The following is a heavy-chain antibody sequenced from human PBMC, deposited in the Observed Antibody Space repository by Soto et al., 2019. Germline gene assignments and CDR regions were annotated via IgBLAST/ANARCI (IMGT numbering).Heavy chain of an antibody. CDR2: INHSGST. CDR1: GGSFSGYY. CDR3: ARRGQFTAFDI. V-gene: IGHV4-34*01. Sequence: QVQLQQWGAGLLKPSETLSLTCAVYGGSFSGYYWSWIRQPPGKGLEWIGEINHSGSTNYNPSLKSRVTISVDTSKNQFSLKLRSATASDTAVYYCARRGQFTAFDIWGQGTMVTVSS. J-gene: IGHJ3*02.